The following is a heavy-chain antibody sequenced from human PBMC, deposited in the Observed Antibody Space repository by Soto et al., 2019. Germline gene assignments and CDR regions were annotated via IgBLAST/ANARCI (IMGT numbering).Heavy chain of an antibody. J-gene: IGHJ6*03. CDR1: GGSISSYY. CDR2: IYYSGST. CDR3: ARRGTLAAAGTSGYYYYYMDV. V-gene: IGHV4-59*08. D-gene: IGHD6-13*01. Sequence: SETLSLTCTVSGGSISSYYWSWIRQPPGKGLEWIGYIYYSGSTNYNPSLKSRVTISVDTSKNQFSLKLSSVTAADTAVYYCARRGTLAAAGTSGYYYYYMDVWGKGTTVTVSS.